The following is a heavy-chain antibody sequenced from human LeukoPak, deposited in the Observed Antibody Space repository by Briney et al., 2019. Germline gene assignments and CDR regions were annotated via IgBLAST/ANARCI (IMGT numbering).Heavy chain of an antibody. V-gene: IGHV1-69*05. D-gene: IGHD3-10*01. CDR1: GGTFSSYA. CDR2: IIPIFGTA. J-gene: IGHJ4*02. CDR3: ARVPGASGSYGAFDY. Sequence: GSSVKVSFKASGGTFSSYAISWVRQAPGQGLEWMGRIIPIFGTANYAQKFQGRVTITTDESTSLAYMELSSLRSEDTAVDYCARVPGASGSYGAFDYWGQGTLVTVSS.